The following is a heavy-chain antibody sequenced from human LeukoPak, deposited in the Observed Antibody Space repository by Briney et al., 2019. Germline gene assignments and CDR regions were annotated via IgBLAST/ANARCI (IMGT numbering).Heavy chain of an antibody. D-gene: IGHD3-9*01. CDR2: INLRGST. CDR1: GGSFNDYY. Sequence: SETLSLTCAVYGGSFNDYYWNWIRQPPGKGLEWIGEINLRGSTTCNPSLKSRVTISLDESKNQFSLRLTSVTAADTAVYYCARRPTYFGWRPSESPSYFDFWGQGTLVTVSS. CDR3: ARRPTYFGWRPSESPSYFDF. J-gene: IGHJ4*02. V-gene: IGHV4-34*01.